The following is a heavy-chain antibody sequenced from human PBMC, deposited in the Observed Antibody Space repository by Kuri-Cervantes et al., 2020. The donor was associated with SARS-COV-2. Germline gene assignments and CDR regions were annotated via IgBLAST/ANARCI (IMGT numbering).Heavy chain of an antibody. CDR3: AKDGSSSWSFNYYYYGMDV. D-gene: IGHD6-13*01. V-gene: IGHV3-23*01. J-gene: IGHJ6*02. CDR1: GFTFSSYA. CDR2: ISGSGGST. Sequence: ETLSLTCAASGFTFSSYAMSWVRQAPGKGLEWVSAISGSGGSTYYADSVKGRFTISRDNSKNTLYLQMNSLRDEDTAVYYCAKDGSSSWSFNYYYYGMDVWGQGTTVTVSS.